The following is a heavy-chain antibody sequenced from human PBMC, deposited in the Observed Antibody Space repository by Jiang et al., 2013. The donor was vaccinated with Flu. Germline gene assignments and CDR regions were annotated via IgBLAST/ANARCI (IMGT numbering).Heavy chain of an antibody. Sequence: GLVKPGGSLRLSCVASGFTFSDSYMSWVRQAPGKGLEYLSYISVSGTYTNYADSVKGRVTISRDNAKNSLYLQITGLRDEDTAVYYCATSKDYDFTYWGQGTLVTVSS. CDR3: ATSKDYDFTY. D-gene: IGHD3-3*01. CDR2: ISVSGTYT. CDR1: GFTFSDSY. J-gene: IGHJ4*02. V-gene: IGHV3-11*06.